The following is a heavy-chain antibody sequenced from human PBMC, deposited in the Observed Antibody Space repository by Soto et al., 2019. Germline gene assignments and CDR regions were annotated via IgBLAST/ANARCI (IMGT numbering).Heavy chain of an antibody. D-gene: IGHD6-19*01. V-gene: IGHV3-7*01. CDR1: GFTFSSYW. CDR2: IKQDGSEK. CDR3: ARSSSGWLRVFDY. J-gene: IGHJ4*02. Sequence: PGGSLRLSCAASGFTFSSYWMSWVRQAPGKGLEWVANIKQDGSEKYYVDSVKGRFTISRDNAKNSLYLQMNSLRAEDTAVYYRARSSSGWLRVFDYWGQGTLVTVSS.